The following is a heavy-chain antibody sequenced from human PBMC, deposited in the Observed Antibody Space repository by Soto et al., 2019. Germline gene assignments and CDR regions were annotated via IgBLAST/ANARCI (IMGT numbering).Heavy chain of an antibody. V-gene: IGHV4-31*03. Sequence: SETLSLTCTVSGGSISSGGYYWSWIRQHPGKGLEWIGYIYYSGSTYYNPSLKSRVTISVDTSKNQFSLKLSSVTAADTALYYCARIPGGNSYYYYYMDVWGKGTTVTVSS. J-gene: IGHJ6*03. D-gene: IGHD2-21*02. CDR2: IYYSGST. CDR3: ARIPGGNSYYYYYMDV. CDR1: GGSISSGGYY.